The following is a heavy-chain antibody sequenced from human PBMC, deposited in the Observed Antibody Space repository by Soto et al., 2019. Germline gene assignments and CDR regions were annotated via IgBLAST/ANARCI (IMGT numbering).Heavy chain of an antibody. J-gene: IGHJ4*02. V-gene: IGHV3-30-3*01. CDR2: ISYDGSNK. CDR3: ARDFESYDSSDSFDY. D-gene: IGHD3-22*01. Sequence: RRLSCATSGFTFSNYAMHWVRQAPGKGLEWVAVISYDGSNKFYADSVRGRFTISRDNSKNTLYLQMNSLRAGDTAVYYCARDFESYDSSDSFDYWGQGTLVTVSS. CDR1: GFTFSNYA.